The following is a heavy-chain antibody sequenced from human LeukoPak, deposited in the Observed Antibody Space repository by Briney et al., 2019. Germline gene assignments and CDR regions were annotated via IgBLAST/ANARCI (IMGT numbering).Heavy chain of an antibody. CDR2: ISGSGGST. CDR1: GFTFSSYG. Sequence: PGGSLRLSCAASGFTFSSYGMHWVRQAPGKGLEWVSAISGSGGSTYYADSVKGRFTISRDNSKNTLYLQMNSLRAEDTAVYYCAKGSDSSGYYYFDYWGQGTLVTVSS. V-gene: IGHV3-23*01. D-gene: IGHD3-22*01. J-gene: IGHJ4*02. CDR3: AKGSDSSGYYYFDY.